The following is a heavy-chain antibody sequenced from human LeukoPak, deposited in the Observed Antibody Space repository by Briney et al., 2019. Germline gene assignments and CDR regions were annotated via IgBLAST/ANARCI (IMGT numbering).Heavy chain of an antibody. D-gene: IGHD3-10*01. V-gene: IGHV1-46*01. J-gene: IGHJ4*02. CDR2: IDPRGGTT. CDR3: ASGMGSGPPKFDY. CDR1: GYTFTRSC. Sequence: ASVKVSCKVSGYTFTRSCIHWVRQAPGQGLEWMGIIDPRGGTTNYAQRFQGRVALTRDMSTSTVYMELSSLRSEDTAVYYCASGMGSGPPKFDYWGQGTLVTVSS.